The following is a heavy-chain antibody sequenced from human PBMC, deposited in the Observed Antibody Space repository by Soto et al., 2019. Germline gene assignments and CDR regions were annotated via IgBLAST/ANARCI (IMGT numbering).Heavy chain of an antibody. Sequence: SGPTLVNPTQTLTLTCTFSGFSLSTSGVGVGWIRQPPGKALEWLALIYWDDDKRYSPSLKSRLTITKDTSKNQVVLTMTNMDPVDTATYYCAHRGLDTAIYYYYYYMDVWGKGTTVTVSS. CDR2: IYWDDDK. CDR1: GFSLSTSGVG. D-gene: IGHD5-18*01. CDR3: AHRGLDTAIYYYYYYMDV. V-gene: IGHV2-5*02. J-gene: IGHJ6*03.